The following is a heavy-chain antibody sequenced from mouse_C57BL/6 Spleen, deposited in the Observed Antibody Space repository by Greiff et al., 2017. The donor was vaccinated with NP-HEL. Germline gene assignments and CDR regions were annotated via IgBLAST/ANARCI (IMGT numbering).Heavy chain of an antibody. Sequence: QVQLQQSGAELANPGASVKLSCKASGYTFTSYWVHWVNQRPGQGLEWIGYIHPSRGYTKYNQKFKDKATLTADKSSSTAYMQLSSLTDDDSAVYYCARRAYYGSSYGFDYWGQGTTRTVSS. CDR2: IHPSRGYT. D-gene: IGHD1-1*01. CDR3: ARRAYYGSSYGFDY. J-gene: IGHJ2*01. CDR1: GYTFTSYW. V-gene: IGHV1-7*01.